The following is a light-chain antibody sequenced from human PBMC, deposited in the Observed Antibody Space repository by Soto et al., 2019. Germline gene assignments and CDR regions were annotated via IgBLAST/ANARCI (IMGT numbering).Light chain of an antibody. CDR3: XQYYSYPHT. V-gene: IGKV1-8*01. CDR2: AAS. J-gene: IGKJ2*01. CDR1: QGISSY. Sequence: AIRMTQSPSSFSASTGDRVTITCRASQGISSYLAWYQQKPGKAPKLLIYAASTLQSGVPSRFSGSGSGTDFTLTISCLQSEDXATYXXXQYYSYPHTFGQGTKLEIK.